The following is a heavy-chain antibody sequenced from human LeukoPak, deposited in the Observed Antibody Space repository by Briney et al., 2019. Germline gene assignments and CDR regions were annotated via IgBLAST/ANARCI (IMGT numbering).Heavy chain of an antibody. V-gene: IGHV4-61*08. CDR2: IYSTGST. J-gene: IGHJ4*02. CDR3: ARDYCSGGSCYSYFDY. Sequence: SETLSLTCTVSGVSISSSGSYWGWIRQPPGKGLEWIVYIYSTGSTDYNPSLKSRVTISVDTSKNQFSLKLSSVTAADTAVYYCARDYCSGGSCYSYFDYWGQGTLVTVSS. CDR1: GVSISSSGSY. D-gene: IGHD2-15*01.